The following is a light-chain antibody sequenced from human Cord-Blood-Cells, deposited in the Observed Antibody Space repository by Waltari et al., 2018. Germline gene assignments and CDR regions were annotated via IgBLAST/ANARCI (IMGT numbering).Light chain of an antibody. J-gene: IGLJ1*01. CDR2: EGS. V-gene: IGLV2-23*01. CDR1: SSDVGSYNL. CDR3: CSYAGSSTFV. Sequence: QSALTQPASVSGSPGQSITISCTGTSSDVGSYNLFSWYQQHPGKAPKLMIYEGSKLPSGVSNRFAVSKSGNTASLTISGLQAEDEADYYCCSYAGSSTFVFGTGTKVTVL.